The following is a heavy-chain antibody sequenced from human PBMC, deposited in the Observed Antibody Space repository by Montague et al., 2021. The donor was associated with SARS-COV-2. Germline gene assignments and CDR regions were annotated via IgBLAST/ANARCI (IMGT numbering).Heavy chain of an antibody. J-gene: IGHJ6*02. CDR3: AREAWFGDKTSASEYYGMDV. V-gene: IGHV4-4*07. Sequence: SETLSPTCTVSGGSISSYYWSWIRQPAGKGLEWIGRIYTSGSTNYNPSLKSRVTMSVDTSKNQFSLRLSSVTAADTAVYYCAREAWFGDKTSASEYYGMDVGGQGTTVTVSS. CDR2: IYTSGST. CDR1: GGSISSYY. D-gene: IGHD3-10*01.